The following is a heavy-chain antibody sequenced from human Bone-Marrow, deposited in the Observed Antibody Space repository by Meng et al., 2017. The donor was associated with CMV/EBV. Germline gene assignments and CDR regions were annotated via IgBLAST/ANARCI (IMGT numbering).Heavy chain of an antibody. V-gene: IGHV3-48*04. J-gene: IGHJ6*02. CDR2: ISSSSSTI. CDR3: ARPYDFWSVYLNGMDV. Sequence: GESLKISCAASGFTFSSYSMNWVRQAPGKGLEWVSYISSSSSTIYYADSVKGRFTISRDNAKNSLYLQMNSLRAEDTAVYYCARPYDFWSVYLNGMDVWGQGTTVTVSS. CDR1: GFTFSSYS. D-gene: IGHD3-3*01.